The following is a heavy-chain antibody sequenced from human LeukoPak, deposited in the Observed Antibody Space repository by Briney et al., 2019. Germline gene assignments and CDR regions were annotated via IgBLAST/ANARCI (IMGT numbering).Heavy chain of an antibody. J-gene: IGHJ4*02. CDR1: GYTFTGYY. V-gene: IGHV1-2*02. CDR3: ARETLRIIAVAGIGY. CDR2: INPNSGGT. Sequence: ASVKVSCKASGYTFTGYYMHWVRQAPGQGLEWMGWINPNSGGTNYAQKFQGRVTMTKDTSISTAYMELSRLRSDDTAVYYCARETLRIIAVAGIGYWGQGTLVTVSS. D-gene: IGHD6-19*01.